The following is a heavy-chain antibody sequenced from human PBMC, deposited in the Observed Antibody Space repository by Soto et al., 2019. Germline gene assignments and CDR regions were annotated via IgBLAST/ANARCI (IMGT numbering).Heavy chain of an antibody. CDR1: GYTFSRCG. CDR3: VRDEYGGDSGDYTMDV. V-gene: IGHV1-18*01. Sequence: ASVKVSCKASGYTFSRCGISWVRQAPGQGLEWMGWINTYNGDTNFAQNLQGRVTLTTDTSTSTAYMELRSLRSDDTAVYYCVRDEYGGDSGDYTMDVWGQGTTVTVSS. CDR2: INTYNGDT. D-gene: IGHD2-21*02. J-gene: IGHJ6*02.